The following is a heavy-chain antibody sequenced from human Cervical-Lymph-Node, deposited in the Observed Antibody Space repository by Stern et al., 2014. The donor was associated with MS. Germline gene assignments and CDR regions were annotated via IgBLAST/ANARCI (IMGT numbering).Heavy chain of an antibody. CDR2: INGDGTVS. CDR3: ASAYRAS. D-gene: IGHD1-1*01. V-gene: IGHV3-74*02. J-gene: IGHJ4*02. Sequence: EQLVESGGGIVLPGGSLMISCVASGFNFRTYWMPWVRQGPGKGLEWVSRINGDGTVSTYADSVRGRFTISRNNANNTMSLQLDNLRVEDTAIYYCASAYRASWGQGTLVTVST. CDR1: GFNFRTYW.